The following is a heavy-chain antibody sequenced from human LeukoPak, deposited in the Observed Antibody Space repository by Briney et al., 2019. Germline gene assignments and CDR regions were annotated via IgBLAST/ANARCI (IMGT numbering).Heavy chain of an antibody. CDR1: GFTFSSYG. CDR3: AKSGGSYAGHYLGY. J-gene: IGHJ4*02. D-gene: IGHD1-26*01. V-gene: IGHV3-23*01. Sequence: GGSLRLSCAASGFTFSSYGMSWVRQAPGNGLEWVAAFSVIDGTSYYADSVRGRFTISRDISKNTLYLQMKSLRGDDTAVYYCAKSGGSYAGHYLGYWGQGTLVSVSS. CDR2: FSVIDGTS.